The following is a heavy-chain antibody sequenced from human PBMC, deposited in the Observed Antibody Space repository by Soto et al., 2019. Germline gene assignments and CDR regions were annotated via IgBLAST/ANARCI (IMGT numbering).Heavy chain of an antibody. CDR2: ISPDKVDT. J-gene: IGHJ4*01. CDR1: GYTFMNYG. D-gene: IGHD2-8*01. V-gene: IGHV1-18*01. CDR3: ATPGADCTQCVCYDY. Sequence: ASVKVSCKSSGYTFMNYGISWVRQAPGQGPEWVGWISPDKVDTHYAQNLQGRVTVTTDTSTSTVYMELRSLTYDDTAVYYCATPGADCTQCVCYDYWG.